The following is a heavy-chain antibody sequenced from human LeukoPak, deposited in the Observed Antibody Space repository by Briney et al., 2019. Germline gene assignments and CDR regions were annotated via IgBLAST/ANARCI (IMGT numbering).Heavy chain of an antibody. J-gene: IGHJ4*02. CDR3: AKDRYDSSGYYSNY. V-gene: IGHV3-30*18. CDR2: ISYDGSNK. D-gene: IGHD3-22*01. Sequence: GGSLRLSCAASGFTFSAYGMHWVRQAPGKGLEWVAVISYDGSNKYYADPVKGRFTISRDNSKNTLYLQMNSLRAEDTAVYYCAKDRYDSSGYYSNYWGQGTLVTVSS. CDR1: GFTFSAYG.